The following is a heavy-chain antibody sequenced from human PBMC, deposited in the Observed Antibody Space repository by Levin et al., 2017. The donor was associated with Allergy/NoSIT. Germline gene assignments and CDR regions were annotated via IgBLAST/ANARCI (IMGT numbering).Heavy chain of an antibody. CDR3: ARDDSSTWYGGIDS. D-gene: IGHD6-13*01. J-gene: IGHJ4*02. CDR1: GYTFTSHG. CDR2: INTGNGNT. Sequence: ASVKVSCKASGYTFTSHGMHWVRQTPGQRLEWMGWINTGNGNTQYSQKFQGRVTIGRDTFASTAYMELSYLTSEDTAVYYCARDDSSTWYGGIDSWGQGTLVTVSS. V-gene: IGHV1-3*04.